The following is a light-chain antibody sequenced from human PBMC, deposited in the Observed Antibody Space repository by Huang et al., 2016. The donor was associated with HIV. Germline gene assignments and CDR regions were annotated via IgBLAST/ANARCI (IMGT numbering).Light chain of an antibody. J-gene: IGKJ3*01. CDR2: GAS. V-gene: IGKV3-20*01. Sequence: EIVLTQSPGTLSLSPGERATLSCRASQSISRNFLAWYQQKPGQAPRLLIYGASSRATGIPDRFSGSGSGTDFTLTISRLEPEDFAVYYCQQYATSPTFGPGTKVDLK. CDR3: QQYATSPT. CDR1: QSISRNF.